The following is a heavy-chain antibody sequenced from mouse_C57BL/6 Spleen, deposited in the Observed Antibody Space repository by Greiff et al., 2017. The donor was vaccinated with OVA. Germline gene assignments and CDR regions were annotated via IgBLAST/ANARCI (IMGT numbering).Heavy chain of an antibody. Sequence: QVQLKQPGAELVMPGASVKLSCKASGYTFTSYWMHWVKQRPGQGLEWIGEIDPSDSYTNYNQKFKGKSTLTVDKSSSTAYMQLSSLTSEDSAVYDCARRDDYDRGFAYWGQGTLVTVSA. CDR2: IDPSDSYT. CDR1: GYTFTSYW. D-gene: IGHD2-4*01. V-gene: IGHV1-69*01. J-gene: IGHJ3*01. CDR3: ARRDDYDRGFAY.